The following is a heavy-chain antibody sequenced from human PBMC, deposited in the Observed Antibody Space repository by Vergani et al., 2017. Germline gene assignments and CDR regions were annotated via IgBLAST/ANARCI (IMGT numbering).Heavy chain of an antibody. CDR3: ARDKTTAFDY. V-gene: IGHV3-72*01. Sequence: EVQLVESGGGLVQPGGSLRLSCAASGLTFSDHYMDWVRQAPGKGLEWVGRTRNKANSYTTEYAASVKGRFTISRDDSKNSLYLQMNSLKTEDTAVYYCARDKTTAFDYWGQGTLVTVSS. CDR1: GLTFSDHY. J-gene: IGHJ4*02. D-gene: IGHD1-1*01. CDR2: TRNKANSYTT.